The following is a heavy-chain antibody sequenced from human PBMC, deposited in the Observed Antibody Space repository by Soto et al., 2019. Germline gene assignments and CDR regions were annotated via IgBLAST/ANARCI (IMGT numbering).Heavy chain of an antibody. Sequence: SETLSLTCAVYGGSFTYYSWSWVRQTPGRGLEWIGEIFHSGNANYSPSLRSRVTISIDKSKNHFSLKLMSVTAADTAVYYCARVISSRDEWFDYWGQGALVTVSS. V-gene: IGHV4-34*12. CDR2: IFHSGNA. CDR3: ARVISSRDEWFDY. CDR1: GGSFTYYS. J-gene: IGHJ4*02. D-gene: IGHD3-3*01.